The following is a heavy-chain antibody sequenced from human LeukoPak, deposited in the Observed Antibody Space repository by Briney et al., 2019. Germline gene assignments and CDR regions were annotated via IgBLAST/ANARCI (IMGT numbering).Heavy chain of an antibody. D-gene: IGHD1-14*01. J-gene: IGHJ6*03. V-gene: IGHV1-8*03. Sequence: ASAKVSCKASGYTFTSYDINWVRQATGQGLEWMGWMNPNSGNTGYAQKLQGRVTITRNTSISTAYMELSSLRSEDTAVYYCARGNQPPQYYYYYYYMDVWGKGTTVTVSS. CDR2: MNPNSGNT. CDR3: ARGNQPPQYYYYYYYMDV. CDR1: GYTFTSYD.